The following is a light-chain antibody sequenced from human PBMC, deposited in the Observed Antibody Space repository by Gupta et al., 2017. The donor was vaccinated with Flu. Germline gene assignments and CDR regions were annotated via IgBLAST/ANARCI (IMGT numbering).Light chain of an antibody. CDR2: LKSDGSH. CDR1: DGHKNYA. J-gene: IGLJ3*02. Sequence: HLVLTQSPSASASLGASVKLTCTLSDGHKNYAIAWYQQQPNKAPRYLMKLKSDGSHDKGGGVPGRFSGASSGAERYLVISNLQSDDEAVYFCQTWKAGIHGVFGGGTKLTVL. CDR3: QTWKAGIHGV. V-gene: IGLV4-69*01.